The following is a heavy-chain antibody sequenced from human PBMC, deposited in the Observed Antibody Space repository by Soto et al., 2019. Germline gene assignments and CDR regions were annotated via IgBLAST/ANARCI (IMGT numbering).Heavy chain of an antibody. CDR3: ARERPAGARLDP. CDR1: GGSISSGDYY. V-gene: IGHV4-30-4*01. J-gene: IGHJ5*02. CDR2: IYHSGST. D-gene: IGHD6-6*01. Sequence: QVQLQESGPGLVKPSQTLSLTCTVSGGSISSGDYYWSWIRQPPGKGLEWIGYIYHSGSTYYNPSLKSRVTHAVDTSKSQFALKLRSVAAADTAVYYGARERPAGARLDPWGQGTLVTVSS.